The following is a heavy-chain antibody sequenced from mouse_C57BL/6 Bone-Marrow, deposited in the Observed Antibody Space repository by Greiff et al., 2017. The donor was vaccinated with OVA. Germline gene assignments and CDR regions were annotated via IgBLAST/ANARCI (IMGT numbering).Heavy chain of an antibody. CDR1: GYTFTSYW. CDR2: IYPGSGST. CDR3: ARVTDY. V-gene: IGHV1-55*01. D-gene: IGHD2-1*01. J-gene: IGHJ2*01. Sequence: VQVVESGAELVKPGASVKMSCKASGYTFTSYWITWVKQRPGQGLEWIGDIYPGSGSTNYNEKFKSKATLTVDTSSSTAYMQLSSLTSEDSAVYYCARVTDYWGQGTTLTVSS.